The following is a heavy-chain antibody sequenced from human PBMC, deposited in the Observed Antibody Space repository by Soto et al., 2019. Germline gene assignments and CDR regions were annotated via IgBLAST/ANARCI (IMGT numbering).Heavy chain of an antibody. V-gene: IGHV3-30*18. D-gene: IGHD3-22*01. J-gene: IGHJ4*02. CDR2: ISYDESDK. Sequence: QVQLVESGGGVVQPGRSLRLSCAASGFTFSTYAMHWVRQAPGKGLEWVAVISYDESDKLYADSVKGPFTISKDNSKNTLYLQMNSLRVEDTAVYYCVKSQFSDSGGYPLASWGQGTLVTVSS. CDR3: VKSQFSDSGGYPLAS. CDR1: GFTFSTYA.